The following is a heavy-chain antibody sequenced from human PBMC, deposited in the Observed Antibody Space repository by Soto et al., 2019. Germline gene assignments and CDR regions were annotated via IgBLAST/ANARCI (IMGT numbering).Heavy chain of an antibody. V-gene: IGHV3-33*01. Sequence: QVQLVESGGGVVQPGRSLRRSCAASGFTFSSYGMHWVRQAPGKGLEWVAVIWYDGSNKYYADSVKGRFTISRDNSKNALYLQMNCLRAAGTAVYYCARRMPMVRGAGGDSWGQGTLVTVSS. CDR1: GFTFSSYG. D-gene: IGHD3-10*01. CDR3: ARRMPMVRGAGGDS. CDR2: IWYDGSNK. J-gene: IGHJ5*01.